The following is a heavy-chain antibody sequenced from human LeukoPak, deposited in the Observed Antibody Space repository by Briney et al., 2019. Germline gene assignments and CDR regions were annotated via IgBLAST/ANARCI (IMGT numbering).Heavy chain of an antibody. CDR2: INHSGST. J-gene: IGHJ5*02. Sequence: SETLSLTCAVYGGSFSGYYWSWIRQPPGKGLEWIGEINHSGSTNYNPSLKSRVTISVDTSKNQFSLKLSSVTAADTAVYYCARGLFWGLFDPWGQGTLVTVSS. CDR1: GGSFSGYY. D-gene: IGHD3-16*01. V-gene: IGHV4-34*01. CDR3: ARGLFWGLFDP.